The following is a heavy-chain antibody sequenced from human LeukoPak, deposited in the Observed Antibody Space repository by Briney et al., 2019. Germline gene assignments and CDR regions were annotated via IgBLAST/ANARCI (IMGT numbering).Heavy chain of an antibody. D-gene: IGHD4-17*01. Sequence: SVKVSCKASGSTFSSYAISWVRQAPGQGLEWMGRIIPILGIANYAQKFQGRVTITADKSTSTAYMELSSLRSEDTAVYYCARDRGVASIYGDPPDYWGQGTLVTVSS. CDR3: ARDRGVASIYGDPPDY. V-gene: IGHV1-69*04. CDR2: IIPILGIA. J-gene: IGHJ4*02. CDR1: GSTFSSYA.